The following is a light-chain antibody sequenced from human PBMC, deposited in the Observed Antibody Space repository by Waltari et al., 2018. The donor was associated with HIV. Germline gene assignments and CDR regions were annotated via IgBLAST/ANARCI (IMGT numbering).Light chain of an antibody. Sequence: EIVLTQYPATLSLSPGERATLSCRASQSVSSYLAWYQQKPGQAPRLLIYDASNRATGIPARFSCIGSGTDFTLTISSLEPEDFAVYYCQQRSNWPRTFGQGTKLEIK. CDR3: QQRSNWPRT. CDR2: DAS. CDR1: QSVSSY. J-gene: IGKJ2*01. V-gene: IGKV3-11*01.